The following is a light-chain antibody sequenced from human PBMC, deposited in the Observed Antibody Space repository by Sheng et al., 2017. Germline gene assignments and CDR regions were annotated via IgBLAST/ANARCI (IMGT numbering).Light chain of an antibody. CDR3: CSYAGTLAV. J-gene: IGLJ7*01. CDR2: DVS. Sequence: QSALTQPASVSGSPGQAITISCTGTSSDIGAYNYVSWYQQHPGKAPRFVIYDVSNRPSGVSNRFSGSKSGNTASLTISGLQAEDEADYYCCSYAGTLAVFGGGTQLTVL. CDR1: SSDIGAYNY. V-gene: IGLV2-14*03.